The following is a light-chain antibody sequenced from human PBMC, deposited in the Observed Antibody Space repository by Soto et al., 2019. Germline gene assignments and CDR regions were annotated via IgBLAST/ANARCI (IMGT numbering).Light chain of an antibody. J-gene: IGLJ2*01. CDR2: EDS. V-gene: IGLV2-14*01. CDR3: SSYTSSSTMV. Sequence: QSVLTQPASVSGAPGQSITISGTGTSSDVGGYNYVSWYQQHPGKAPKLMIYEDSNRPSGVSNLVSGSKSGNTASLTISGLQAEDEADYYCSSYTSSSTMVFGGGTKLTVL. CDR1: SSDVGGYNY.